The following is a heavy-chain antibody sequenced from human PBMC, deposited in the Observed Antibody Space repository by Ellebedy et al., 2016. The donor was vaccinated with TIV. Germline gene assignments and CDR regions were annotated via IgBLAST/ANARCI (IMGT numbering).Heavy chain of an antibody. J-gene: IGHJ3*02. CDR1: GSTFSSHA. D-gene: IGHD3-16*01. CDR3: ARDPGGVGPAFDI. Sequence: GESLKISCAASGSTFSSHAMVWVRQAPGKGLEWVASVTDTGNNKYYADSVKGRFTISRDNSKNTLYLQMNSLRAEDTALYYCARDPGGVGPAFDIWGQGTMVIVSS. V-gene: IGHV3-30-3*01. CDR2: VTDTGNNK.